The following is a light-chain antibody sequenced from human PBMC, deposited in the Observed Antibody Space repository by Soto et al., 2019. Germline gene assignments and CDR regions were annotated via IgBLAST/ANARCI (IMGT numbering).Light chain of an antibody. CDR1: SSNIVSYS. V-gene: IGLV1-44*01. Sequence: QSVLTQPPSASGTPGQRVTMSCSGSSSNIVSYSVSGYLHLPGTAPKLLIYSDNQRPSGVPERFSGSKSGTSASLAISGLQSEDEADYYCASWDASLNGPVFGGGTKVTVL. CDR3: ASWDASLNGPV. CDR2: SDN. J-gene: IGLJ3*02.